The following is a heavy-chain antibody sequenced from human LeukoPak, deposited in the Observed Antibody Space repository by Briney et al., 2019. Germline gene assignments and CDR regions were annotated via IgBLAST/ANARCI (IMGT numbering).Heavy chain of an antibody. Sequence: PSETLSLTCTVSGGSISNYYWNWIRQSPGKGLEWIGEINHSGSTHYNPSLKSRVTISVDTSQKQFSLRLTSATAADTAVYYCARGRYLTTSGGAAAGFLDYWGQGSLVTVST. CDR3: ARGRYLTTSGGAAAGFLDY. V-gene: IGHV4-34*01. D-gene: IGHD6-13*01. CDR2: INHSGST. J-gene: IGHJ4*02. CDR1: GGSISNYY.